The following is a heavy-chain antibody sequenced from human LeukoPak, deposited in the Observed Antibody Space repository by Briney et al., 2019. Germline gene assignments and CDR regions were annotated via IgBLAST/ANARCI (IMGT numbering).Heavy chain of an antibody. J-gene: IGHJ4*02. D-gene: IGHD4-17*01. V-gene: IGHV1-8*01. Sequence: ASVKVSCKASGYTFTSYDINWVRQATGPGLEWMGWMNPNSGNTGYAQKFQGRVTMTRNTSISTAYMELSSLRSEDTAVYYCARAGKMTTVTPNYWGQGTLVTVSS. CDR1: GYTFTSYD. CDR3: ARAGKMTTVTPNY. CDR2: MNPNSGNT.